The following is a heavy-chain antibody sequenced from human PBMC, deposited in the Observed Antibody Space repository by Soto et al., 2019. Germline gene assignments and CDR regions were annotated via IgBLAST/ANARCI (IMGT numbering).Heavy chain of an antibody. D-gene: IGHD1-26*01. CDR3: ASSPRGSYFDY. V-gene: IGHV4-39*01. CDR2: IYYSGST. J-gene: IGHJ4*02. CDR1: GGSISSSSYY. Sequence: SETLSLTCTVSGGSISSSSYYWGWIRQPPGRGLEWIGSIYYSGSTYYNPSLKSRVTISVDTSKNQFSLKLSSVTAADTAVYYCASSPRGSYFDYWGQGTLVTVSS.